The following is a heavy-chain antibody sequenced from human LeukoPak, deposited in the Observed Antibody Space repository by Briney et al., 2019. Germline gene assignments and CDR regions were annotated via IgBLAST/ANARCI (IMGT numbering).Heavy chain of an antibody. V-gene: IGHV4-4*07. CDR1: GGSIRSYY. CDR3: ARGEHSADY. D-gene: IGHD1/OR15-1a*01. Sequence: SETLSLTCTVSGGSIRSYYGNWIRQPAGKGLEWIGRIYSSGYTNYNPSLKNRVSTSVDTSKNQFSLKLTSLTASDTAVYYCARGEHSADYWGPGALVTVSS. CDR2: IYSSGYT. J-gene: IGHJ4*02.